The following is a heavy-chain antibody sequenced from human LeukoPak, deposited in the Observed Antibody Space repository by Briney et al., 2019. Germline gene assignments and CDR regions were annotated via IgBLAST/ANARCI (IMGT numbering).Heavy chain of an antibody. J-gene: IGHJ1*01. Sequence: GGSLRLSCAASGFTFSSYSMNWVRQAPGKGLEWVSYISSSSSTIYYADSVKGRFTISRDNAKNSLYLQMNSLRDEDTAVYYCARAGGYYYDSSGYYYRPEYFQHWGQGTLVTVSS. CDR2: ISSSSSTI. CDR1: GFTFSSYS. CDR3: ARAGGYYYDSSGYYYRPEYFQH. V-gene: IGHV3-48*02. D-gene: IGHD3-22*01.